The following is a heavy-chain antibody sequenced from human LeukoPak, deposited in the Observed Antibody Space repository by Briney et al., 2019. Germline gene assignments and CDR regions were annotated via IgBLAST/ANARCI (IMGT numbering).Heavy chain of an antibody. Sequence: GASLQISCKGSGCSFTSYWIGCVRRMPGKGLEWMGMIYPGDSDTRYSLSFQGQVTISADKSISTAYLQWSSLKASDTAMYYCARHGGGGFGELLPDDGGQGTLVTVSS. CDR2: IYPGDSDT. V-gene: IGHV5-51*01. CDR3: ARHGGGGFGELLPDD. D-gene: IGHD3-10*01. CDR1: GCSFTSYW. J-gene: IGHJ4*02.